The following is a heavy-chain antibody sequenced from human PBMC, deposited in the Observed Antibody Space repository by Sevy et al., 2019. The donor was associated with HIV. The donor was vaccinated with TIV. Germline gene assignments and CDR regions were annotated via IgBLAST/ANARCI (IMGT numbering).Heavy chain of an antibody. CDR1: GFSFSDAW. Sequence: GGSLRLSCAASGFSFSDAWLSWVRQVPGKGLEWVGRVRSKGDGGTAEYAAPVKGRFTFARDDSKNTMYVQMNNLKNEDTGIYYCTTEGADWGQGTLVTVSS. CDR2: VRSKGDGGTA. CDR3: TTEGAD. V-gene: IGHV3-15*01. J-gene: IGHJ1*01.